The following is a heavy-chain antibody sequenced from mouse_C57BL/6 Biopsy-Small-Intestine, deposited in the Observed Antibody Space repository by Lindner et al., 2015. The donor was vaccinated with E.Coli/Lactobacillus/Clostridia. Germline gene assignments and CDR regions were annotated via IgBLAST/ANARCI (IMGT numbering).Heavy chain of an antibody. V-gene: IGHV1-18*01. CDR1: GYTFTDYN. CDR3: ARSGFYDGYLLYWYFDV. CDR2: INPNNGGT. J-gene: IGHJ1*03. D-gene: IGHD2-3*01. Sequence: QLQESGPELVKPGASVKIPCKASGYTFTDYNMDWVKQSHGKSLEWIGDINPNNGGTIYNQKFKGKATLTVDKSSSTAYMELRSLTSEDTAVYYCARSGFYDGYLLYWYFDVWGTGTTVTVSS.